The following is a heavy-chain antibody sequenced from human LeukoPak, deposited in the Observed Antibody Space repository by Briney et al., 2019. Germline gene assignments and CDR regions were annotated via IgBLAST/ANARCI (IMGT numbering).Heavy chain of an antibody. D-gene: IGHD3-10*01. CDR2: ISSSSSYI. V-gene: IGHV3-21*01. CDR3: ARMAWKYYYGSGSYFDY. Sequence: GGSLRLSCAASGFTFSSYSMNWVRQAPGKGLEWVSSISSSSSYIYYADSVKGRFTISRDNAKNSLYLQMNSLRAEDTAVYYCARMAWKYYYGSGSYFDYWGQGTLVTVSS. CDR1: GFTFSSYS. J-gene: IGHJ4*02.